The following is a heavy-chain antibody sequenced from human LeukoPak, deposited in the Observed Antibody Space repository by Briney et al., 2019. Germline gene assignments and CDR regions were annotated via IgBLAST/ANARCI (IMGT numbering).Heavy chain of an antibody. CDR2: ISSSGSTI. D-gene: IGHD6-19*01. CDR3: ARGPSVGSGWSPDY. CDR1: GFTFSTYE. Sequence: PGGSLRLSCAASGFTFSTYEMNWVRQAPGKGLEWLSYISSSGSTIYYADSVKGRLTISRDNAKNSLFLQMNSLRAEDTAIYYCARGPSVGSGWSPDYWGQGTLVTVSS. V-gene: IGHV3-48*03. J-gene: IGHJ4*02.